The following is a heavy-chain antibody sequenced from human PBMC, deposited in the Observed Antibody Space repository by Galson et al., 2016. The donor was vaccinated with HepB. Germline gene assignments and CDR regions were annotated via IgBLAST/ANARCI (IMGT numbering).Heavy chain of an antibody. Sequence: SVKVSCKASGYTFTSYYMHWVRQAPGQGPEWMGIINPSGGSTSYAQKFQGRVTMTRDTSTSTVYMELSSLRSEDTAVYYCARDTYYYDSSGYFSDYYYYMDVWGKGTTVTVSS. V-gene: IGHV1-46*01. J-gene: IGHJ6*03. D-gene: IGHD3-22*01. CDR2: INPSGGST. CDR1: GYTFTSYY. CDR3: ARDTYYYDSSGYFSDYYYYMDV.